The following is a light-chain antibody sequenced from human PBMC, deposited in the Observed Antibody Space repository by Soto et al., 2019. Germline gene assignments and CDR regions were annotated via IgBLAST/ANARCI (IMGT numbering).Light chain of an antibody. V-gene: IGKV1-39*01. CDR2: DAT. Sequence: DIHMTQSPSSLSASVGDRVTLTCRASQTISTFLNWYQHKSGKAPKLLIYDATNLHSGVPSRFSGSGSGTDFTLTISSLQPEDFATYSCQKSFSTPWTFGQGTKVEIK. CDR1: QTISTF. J-gene: IGKJ1*01. CDR3: QKSFSTPWT.